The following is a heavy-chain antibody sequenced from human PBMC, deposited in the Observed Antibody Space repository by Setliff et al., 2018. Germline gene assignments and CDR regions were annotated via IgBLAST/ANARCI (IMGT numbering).Heavy chain of an antibody. CDR1: GYNFNNDW. CDR2: IFPGDSDT. D-gene: IGHD3-22*01. J-gene: IGHJ4*02. V-gene: IGHV5-51*01. CDR3: ARRRYYDSSGYYYFDY. Sequence: GESLKISCKGSGYNFNNDWIGWVRQMPGKGLEWMGSIFPGDSDTRYSPSFQGQVTISADKSISTAYLQWSSLKASDTAMYYCARRRYYDSSGYYYFDYWGQGTLVTVSS.